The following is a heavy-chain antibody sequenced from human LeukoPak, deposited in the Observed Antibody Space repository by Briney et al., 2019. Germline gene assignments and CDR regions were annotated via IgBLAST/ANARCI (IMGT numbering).Heavy chain of an antibody. CDR3: ARDAYGGNSKHFDY. D-gene: IGHD4-17*01. Sequence: PSETPSLTCTVSGGSISSYYWSWIRQPPGKGLEWIGYIYYSGSTNYNPSLKSRVTISVDTSKNQFSLKLSSVTAADTAVYYCARDAYGGNSKHFDYWGQGTLVTVSS. CDR1: GGSISSYY. J-gene: IGHJ4*02. CDR2: IYYSGST. V-gene: IGHV4-59*01.